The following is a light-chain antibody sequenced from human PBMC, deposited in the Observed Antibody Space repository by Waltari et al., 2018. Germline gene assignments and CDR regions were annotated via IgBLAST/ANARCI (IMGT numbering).Light chain of an antibody. CDR1: LLADRY. Sequence: SYELTQPSSVSVSPGQPARITCSGDLLADRYVRWFQQKPGQAPRLLIYQDTERPSGIPERFSGSRSGTTVTLTISGAQADDEADFYCYSAPANNQGIFGGGTKLTVL. CDR2: QDT. CDR3: YSAPANNQGI. V-gene: IGLV3-27*01. J-gene: IGLJ2*01.